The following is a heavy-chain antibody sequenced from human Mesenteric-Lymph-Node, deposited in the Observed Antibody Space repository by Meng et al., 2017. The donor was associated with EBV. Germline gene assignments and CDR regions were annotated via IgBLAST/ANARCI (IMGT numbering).Heavy chain of an antibody. CDR2: VYYSGST. CDR1: GGYVSSNNYY. D-gene: IGHD3-10*01. CDR3: ARENPARGNWFDP. V-gene: IGHV4-61*01. Sequence: QVKLHGPGPGLVKPSEPPSLTVPVSGGYVSSNNYYWSWIRQPPGKGLEWIGYVYYSGSTNYNPSLKSRVTISVDTSKNQFSLDLYSVTAADTAVYYCARENPARGNWFDPWGQGALVTVSS. J-gene: IGHJ5*02.